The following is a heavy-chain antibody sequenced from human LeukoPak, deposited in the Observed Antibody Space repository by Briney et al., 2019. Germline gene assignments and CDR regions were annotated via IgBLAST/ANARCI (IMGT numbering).Heavy chain of an antibody. CDR2: IYSGYST. J-gene: IGHJ4*02. Sequence: PGGSLRLSCAASGFTVSSNYMSWVRQAPGKGLDWVSVIYSGYSTYYADSVKRRFTISRDNSKNTLYLPMNSLRAEDTAVYYCASGKYYYDSSGYFDYWGQGTLVTVSS. D-gene: IGHD3-22*01. V-gene: IGHV3-66*01. CDR3: ASGKYYYDSSGYFDY. CDR1: GFTVSSNY.